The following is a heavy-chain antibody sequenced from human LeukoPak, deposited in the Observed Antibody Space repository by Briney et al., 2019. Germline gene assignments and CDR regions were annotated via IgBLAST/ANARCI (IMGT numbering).Heavy chain of an antibody. CDR2: IYPGDSDT. CDR1: GYSFTSYW. Sequence: GASLQISCKGSGYSFTSYWIGWVRQMPGKGLEWMGIIYPGDSDTRYSPSFQGQVTISADKSISTAYLQWSSLKASDTAMYYCARHGQWLVPFNWFDPWGQGTLVTVSS. V-gene: IGHV5-51*01. CDR3: ARHGQWLVPFNWFDP. J-gene: IGHJ5*02. D-gene: IGHD6-19*01.